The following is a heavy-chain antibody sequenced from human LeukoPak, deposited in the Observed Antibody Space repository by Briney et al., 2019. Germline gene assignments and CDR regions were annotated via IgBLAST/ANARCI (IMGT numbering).Heavy chain of an antibody. V-gene: IGHV3-11*04. Sequence: GGSLRLSCAASGFTFSDYYMSWIRQAPGKGLEWVSYISSSGSTIYYADSVKGRFTISRDNAKNSLYLQMNSLRAEDTAVYYCARDAVRGGWFYYFDYWGQGTLVTVSS. D-gene: IGHD6-19*01. CDR2: ISSSGSTI. CDR1: GFTFSDYY. CDR3: ARDAVRGGWFYYFDY. J-gene: IGHJ4*02.